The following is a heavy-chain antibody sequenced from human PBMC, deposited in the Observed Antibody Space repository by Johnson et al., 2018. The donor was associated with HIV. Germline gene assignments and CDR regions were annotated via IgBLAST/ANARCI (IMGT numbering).Heavy chain of an antibody. V-gene: IGHV3-30*14. CDR1: GFTFSNYP. D-gene: IGHD5-24*01. J-gene: IGHJ3*01. Sequence: QVQLVESGGGVVRPGRSLRLSCAASGFTFSNYPMHWVRQAPGKGLECVAVISFDGSNKYYTDSVTGRFTISRDNSKNTLFLQMNSLRAEDTAVYFCASGEDDGFWGQGTMVTVSS. CDR3: ASGEDDGF. CDR2: ISFDGSNK.